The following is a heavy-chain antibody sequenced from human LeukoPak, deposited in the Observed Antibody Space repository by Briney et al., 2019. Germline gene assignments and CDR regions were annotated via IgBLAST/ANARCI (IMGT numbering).Heavy chain of an antibody. J-gene: IGHJ4*02. CDR1: GDSITSYY. D-gene: IGHD3-10*01. CDR3: ATHYGSGFGY. Sequence: KPSETLSLTCTVAGDSITSYYWSWIRQPPGKGLEWIGYIYHSGSTNCNPSLKSRATISIDKSKGHFSLKLTSVTAADTAVYYCATHYGSGFGYWGQGTLVTVSS. V-gene: IGHV4-59*08. CDR2: IYHSGST.